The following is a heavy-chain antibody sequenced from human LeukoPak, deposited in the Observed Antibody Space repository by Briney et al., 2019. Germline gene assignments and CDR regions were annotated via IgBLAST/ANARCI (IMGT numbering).Heavy chain of an antibody. J-gene: IGHJ4*02. CDR3: ARHAVGADY. D-gene: IGHD1-26*01. CDR2: IYYSGST. V-gene: IGHV4-59*08. Sequence: SETLSLTCTVSGGSITTYYWSWIRQPPGKGLEWIGYIYYSGSTNYNPSLKSRVTISVDTSKNQFSLKLSSVTAADTAVYYCARHAVGADYWGQGTLVTVSS. CDR1: GGSITTYY.